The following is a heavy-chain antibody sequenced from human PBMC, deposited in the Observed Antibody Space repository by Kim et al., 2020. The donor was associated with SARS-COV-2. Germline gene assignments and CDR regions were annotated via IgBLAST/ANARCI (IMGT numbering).Heavy chain of an antibody. V-gene: IGHV3-23*01. CDR2: ISGSGGST. D-gene: IGHD1-26*01. Sequence: GGSLRLSCAASGFTFSSYAMSWVRQAPGKGLEWVSAISGSGGSTYYADSVKGRFTISRDNSKNTLYLQMNSLRAEDTAVYYCAKEFGGRGGVGATRDIDYWGQGTLVTVSS. J-gene: IGHJ4*02. CDR1: GFTFSSYA. CDR3: AKEFGGRGGVGATRDIDY.